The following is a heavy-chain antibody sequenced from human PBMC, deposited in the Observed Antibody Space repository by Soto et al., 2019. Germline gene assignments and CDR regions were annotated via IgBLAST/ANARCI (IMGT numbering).Heavy chain of an antibody. Sequence: GESLNIYCKGSGYSFTSYWISWVRQMPGKGMEWMGRIDPSDSYTTYRPSFQGQVTISADKSISTAYLQWSSLKASDTTMYYCASTSIAAAGKDYNWFDPWGQGTLVTVSS. V-gene: IGHV5-10-1*04. CDR3: ASTSIAAAGKDYNWFDP. CDR1: GYSFTSYW. J-gene: IGHJ5*02. D-gene: IGHD6-13*01. CDR2: IDPSDSYT.